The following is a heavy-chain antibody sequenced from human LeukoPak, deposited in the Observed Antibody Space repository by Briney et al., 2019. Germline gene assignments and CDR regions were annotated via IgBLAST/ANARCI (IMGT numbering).Heavy chain of an antibody. CDR3: AKDRVRRDTAMVVYDY. CDR1: GFTFSDHY. D-gene: IGHD5-18*01. Sequence: GGSLRLSCAASGFTFSDHYMDWVRQAPGKGLEWVGRSGNKANSYTTEYAASVKGRFTISRDDSKNSLYLQTNSLKTEDTAVYYCAKDRVRRDTAMVVYDYWGQGTLVTVSS. V-gene: IGHV3-72*01. J-gene: IGHJ4*02. CDR2: SGNKANSYTT.